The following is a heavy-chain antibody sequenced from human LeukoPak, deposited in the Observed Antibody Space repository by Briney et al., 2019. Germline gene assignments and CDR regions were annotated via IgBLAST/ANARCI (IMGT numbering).Heavy chain of an antibody. Sequence: SETLSLTGTVSGGSTSNYYWSWIRQPPGKGLEWTGHIDYSGSTNYNPSLKSRVTISVDTSRNQFSLKLSSVTAADTAVYYCARVDCSGGSCYAFDIWGQGTMVTVSS. J-gene: IGHJ3*02. CDR2: IDYSGST. V-gene: IGHV4-59*01. CDR3: ARVDCSGGSCYAFDI. CDR1: GGSTSNYY. D-gene: IGHD2-15*01.